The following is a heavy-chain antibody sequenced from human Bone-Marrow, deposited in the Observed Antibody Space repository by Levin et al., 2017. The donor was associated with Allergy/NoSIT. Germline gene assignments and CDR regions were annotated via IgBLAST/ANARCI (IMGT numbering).Heavy chain of an antibody. CDR3: ARVSPGLAAVN. CDR1: GASISSSSYY. CDR2: IYFSGST. J-gene: IGHJ4*02. D-gene: IGHD6-13*01. Sequence: TSETLSLTCTVSGASISSSSYYWSWIRQHPGKGLEWIGYIYFSGSTHYNPSLKSRITISVDTSKKQFSLNLSSVTAADTAMYYCARVSPGLAAVNWGQGTLVTVSS. V-gene: IGHV4-31*03.